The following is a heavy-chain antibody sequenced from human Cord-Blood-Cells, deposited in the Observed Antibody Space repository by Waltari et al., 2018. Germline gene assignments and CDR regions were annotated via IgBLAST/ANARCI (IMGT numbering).Heavy chain of an antibody. J-gene: IGHJ6*03. V-gene: IGHV2-26*01. CDR2: IFSNDEK. Sequence: QVTLNESGPVLVKPTETLTLTCTVSGFSLSNARMGVSWIRQPPGKALEWLAHIFSNDEKSYSTSLKSRLTISKDTSKSQVVLTMTNMDPVDTATYYCARTITTGTFYYYYYYMDVWGKGTTVTVSS. CDR1: GFSLSNARMG. D-gene: IGHD3-16*01. CDR3: ARTITTGTFYYYYYYMDV.